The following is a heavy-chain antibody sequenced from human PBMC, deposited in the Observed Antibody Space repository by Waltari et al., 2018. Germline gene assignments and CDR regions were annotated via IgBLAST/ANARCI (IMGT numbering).Heavy chain of an antibody. J-gene: IGHJ1*01. V-gene: IGHV3-23*01. Sequence: EVQLLESGGGLVQPGGSLRLSGAASGFTFGSYAMSWVRQAPGKGLEWVSAISGSCGSTYYADSVKGRFTISRDNAKNTLYLQMNSLRAEDTAVYYCAKVFKAGTGFEYFQHWGQGTLVTVSS. CDR3: AKVFKAGTGFEYFQH. CDR1: GFTFGSYA. D-gene: IGHD6-19*01. CDR2: ISGSCGST.